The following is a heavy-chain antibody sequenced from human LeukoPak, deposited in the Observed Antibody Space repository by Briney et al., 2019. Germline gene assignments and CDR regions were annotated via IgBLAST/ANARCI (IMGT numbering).Heavy chain of an antibody. J-gene: IGHJ4*02. D-gene: IGHD3-22*01. Sequence: GGSLRLSCAASGFTFSNYWMSWVRQAPGKELEWVANIKQDGSEIYYVDSVKGRFTISRDNAKNSLYLRMNSLRAEDTAVYYCAKDHDSSGYYRPGGYFDYWGQGTLVTVSS. CDR1: GFTFSNYW. CDR3: AKDHDSSGYYRPGGYFDY. V-gene: IGHV3-7*03. CDR2: IKQDGSEI.